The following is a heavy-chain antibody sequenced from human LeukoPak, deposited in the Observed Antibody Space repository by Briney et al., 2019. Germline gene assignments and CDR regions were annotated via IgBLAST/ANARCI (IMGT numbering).Heavy chain of an antibody. CDR2: SLKSGST. Sequence: SETLSLTCTVSGDSISSGGYSWTWIRQHPGKGLEWIGYSLKSGSTFYNPSLKSRVNISVDTSKNQFSLRLTSVTAADTAVYYCARDFFGDYVDGFDVWGQGTMVTVSS. V-gene: IGHV4-31*03. J-gene: IGHJ3*01. CDR3: ARDFFGDYVDGFDV. D-gene: IGHD4-17*01. CDR1: GDSISSGGYS.